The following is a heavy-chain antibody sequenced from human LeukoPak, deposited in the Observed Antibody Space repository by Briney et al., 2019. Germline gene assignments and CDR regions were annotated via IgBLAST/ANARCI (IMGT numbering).Heavy chain of an antibody. V-gene: IGHV4-34*01. CDR3: ARGHPIVVVPTASYYYYYYMDV. CDR2: INHSGST. D-gene: IGHD2-2*01. Sequence: SETLSLSCAVYGGSFSGCYWSWFRHPPGKGLEWIGEINHSGSTNYNPSLKSRVTISVDTSKNQFSLKLSSVTAADTAVYYCARGHPIVVVPTASYYYYYYMDVWGKGTTVTVSS. J-gene: IGHJ6*03. CDR1: GGSFSGCY.